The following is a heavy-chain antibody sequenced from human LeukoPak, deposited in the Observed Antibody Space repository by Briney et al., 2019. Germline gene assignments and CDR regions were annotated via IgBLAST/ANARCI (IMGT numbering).Heavy chain of an antibody. V-gene: IGHV3-7*01. Sequence: PGGSLRLSCEASGFSFSAAWMTWVRQAPGKGLEWVATIKNDGSDKYYVDSVKGRFTLSRDNAKNSVYLQMNSLRVEDTAVYYCARDGRAWHYWGQGTLVTVSS. J-gene: IGHJ4*02. CDR3: ARDGRAWHY. CDR2: IKNDGSDK. CDR1: GFSFSAAW. D-gene: IGHD1-14*01.